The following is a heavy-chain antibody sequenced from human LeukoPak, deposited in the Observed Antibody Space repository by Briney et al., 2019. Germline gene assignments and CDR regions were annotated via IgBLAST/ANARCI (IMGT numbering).Heavy chain of an antibody. CDR3: AKGASEYSDSSGQVDY. Sequence: PGGSLRLSCAASGFTFSSYAMSWVRQAPGKGLEWVSAISGSGGSTYYTDSVKGWFTISRDNSKNTVYLQMSSLRAEDTAVYYCAKGASEYSDSSGQVDYWGQGTLVTVSS. D-gene: IGHD3-22*01. CDR2: ISGSGGST. V-gene: IGHV3-23*01. CDR1: GFTFSSYA. J-gene: IGHJ4*02.